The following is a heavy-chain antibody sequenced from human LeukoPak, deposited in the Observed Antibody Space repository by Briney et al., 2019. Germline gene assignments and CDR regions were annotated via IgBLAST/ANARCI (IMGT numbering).Heavy chain of an antibody. CDR2: VNPNSGNT. J-gene: IGHJ5*02. CDR3: ARGRFAYYDILTGYSNWFDP. Sequence: ASVKVSCKASGYTFTSYDINWVRQATGQGLEWMGWVNPNSGNTGYAQKFQGRVTMTRNTSISTAYMELSSLRSEDTAVYYCARGRFAYYDILTGYSNWFDPWGQGTLVTVSS. D-gene: IGHD3-9*01. V-gene: IGHV1-8*01. CDR1: GYTFTSYD.